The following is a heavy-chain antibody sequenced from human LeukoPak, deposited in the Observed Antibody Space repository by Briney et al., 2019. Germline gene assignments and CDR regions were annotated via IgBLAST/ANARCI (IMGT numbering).Heavy chain of an antibody. V-gene: IGHV3-48*01. CDR2: ISSSSSTI. CDR3: AKEDPVDSRGPYYFDY. J-gene: IGHJ4*02. CDR1: GFTFSSYS. Sequence: SGGSLRLSCAASGFTFSSYSMNWVRQAPGKGLEWVPYISSSSSTIYYADSVKGRFTISRDNSKNTLYLQMNSLRAEDTAVYYCAKEDPVDSRGPYYFDYWGQGTLVTVSS. D-gene: IGHD3/OR15-3a*01.